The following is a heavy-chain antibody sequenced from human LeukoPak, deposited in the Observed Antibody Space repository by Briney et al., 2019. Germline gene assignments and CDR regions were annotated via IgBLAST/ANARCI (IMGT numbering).Heavy chain of an antibody. CDR2: ISAYNGNT. D-gene: IGHD2-15*01. CDR1: GYTFTNYG. V-gene: IGHV1-18*01. J-gene: IGHJ4*02. Sequence: ASVKVSCKASGYTFTNYGISWVRQAPGQGLEWMAWISAYNGNTDYAQKFQGRVTVTADTSTSTAYMELRSLRSDDTVVYYCARSGCSAGSCYSQTVKFDSWAQGPLVTVSS. CDR3: ARSGCSAGSCYSQTVKFDS.